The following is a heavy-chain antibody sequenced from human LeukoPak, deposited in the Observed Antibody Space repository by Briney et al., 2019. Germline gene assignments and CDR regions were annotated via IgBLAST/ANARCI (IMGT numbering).Heavy chain of an antibody. CDR1: GYTLTELS. J-gene: IGHJ4*02. V-gene: IGHV1-24*01. CDR3: ATACTNGVCYASYYFDY. Sequence: ASVKVSFKVSGYTLTELSMHWVRQAPGKGLEWMGGFDPEDGETIYAQKFQGRVTMTEDTSTDTAYMELSSLRSEDTAVYYCATACTNGVCYASYYFDYWGQGTLVTVSS. D-gene: IGHD2-8*01. CDR2: FDPEDGET.